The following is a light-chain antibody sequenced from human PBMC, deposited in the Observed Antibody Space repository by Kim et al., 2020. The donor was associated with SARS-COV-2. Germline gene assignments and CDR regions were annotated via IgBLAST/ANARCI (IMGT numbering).Light chain of an antibody. CDR3: QQHNTFPYT. CDR1: QSISSW. J-gene: IGKJ2*01. Sequence: DIQMTQSPSTLSASVGDRVTITCRASQSISSWLAWYQQTPGKAPKLLIYQASNLQNGVTSRFSGSGSGTEFTLTISSLLPDDFATYYCQQHNTFPYTFGQGTKLEI. V-gene: IGKV1-5*03. CDR2: QAS.